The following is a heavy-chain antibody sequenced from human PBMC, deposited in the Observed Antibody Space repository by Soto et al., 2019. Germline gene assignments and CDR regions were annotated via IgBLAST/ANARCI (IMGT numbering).Heavy chain of an antibody. J-gene: IGHJ4*02. CDR2: ITPSGGST. Sequence: ASVKVSCKASGYTFTSYYMHWVQQAPGQGLEWMGIITPSGGSTSYEEKFQGRVTMSRDTSTRTVYMELSSLRSEDTAVYYCARERRQDPGTTGYLDYWGQGTLVTV. V-gene: IGHV1-46*01. D-gene: IGHD1-1*01. CDR1: GYTFTSYY. CDR3: ARERRQDPGTTGYLDY.